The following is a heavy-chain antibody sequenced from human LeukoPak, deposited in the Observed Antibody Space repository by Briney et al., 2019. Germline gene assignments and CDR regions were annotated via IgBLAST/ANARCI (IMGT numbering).Heavy chain of an antibody. J-gene: IGHJ3*02. CDR3: AKDYSSVEYGDPGAFDI. CDR1: GFTFSSYA. CDR2: ISGSGGST. D-gene: IGHD4-17*01. V-gene: IGHV3-23*01. Sequence: GRCLRLSCAASGFTFSSYAVSSVSPARRGWMGWVSSISGSGGSTYYADSVKGRFAISRDNPNNTLYLQMNSLRAEDTAVYYCAKDYSSVEYGDPGAFDIWGQGTMVTVSS.